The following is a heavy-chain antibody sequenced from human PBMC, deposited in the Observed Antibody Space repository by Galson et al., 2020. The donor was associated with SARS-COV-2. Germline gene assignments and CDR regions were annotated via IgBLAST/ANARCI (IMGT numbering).Heavy chain of an antibody. Sequence: ASETLSLTCTVSGGSISSYYWTWIRQPPGKGLEWIGYIYSSGSTNYNPSLKSRVTISADASKNQFSLKLSSVTAADTAMYCCARQDKDEEYDYSVSRYFKWFDPWGQGTLVTVSS. CDR3: ARQDKDEEYDYSVSRYFKWFDP. CDR2: IYSSGST. CDR1: GGSISSYY. J-gene: IGHJ5*02. D-gene: IGHD3-16*01. V-gene: IGHV4-59*08.